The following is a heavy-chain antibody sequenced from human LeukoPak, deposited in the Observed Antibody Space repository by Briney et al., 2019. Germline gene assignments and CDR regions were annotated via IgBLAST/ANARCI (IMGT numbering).Heavy chain of an antibody. J-gene: IGHJ4*02. V-gene: IGHV4-39*07. Sequence: KVSETLSLTCTVAGGSISSSSYYWGWIRQPPGKGLEWIGRIYYSGSTYYNPSLNRRVTISVDTSNNRYSLQLSSVTAADTAVYYCARDYRDGYNFRPFGDWGQGTLVTVSS. CDR3: ARDYRDGYNFRPFGD. D-gene: IGHD5-24*01. CDR1: GGSISSSSYY. CDR2: IYYSGST.